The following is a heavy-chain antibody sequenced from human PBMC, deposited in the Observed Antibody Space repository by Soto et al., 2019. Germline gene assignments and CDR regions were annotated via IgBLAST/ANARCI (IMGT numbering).Heavy chain of an antibody. V-gene: IGHV4-34*01. CDR3: SIAAAGKYDY. D-gene: IGHD6-13*01. CDR1: GGSFSGYY. Sequence: PSETLSLTCAVYGGSFSGYYWSWIRQPPGKGLEWIGEINHSGSTNYNPSLKSRVTISVDTSKNQFSLKLGSVTAADTAVYYCSIAAAGKYDYWGQGTLVTVSS. CDR2: INHSGST. J-gene: IGHJ4*02.